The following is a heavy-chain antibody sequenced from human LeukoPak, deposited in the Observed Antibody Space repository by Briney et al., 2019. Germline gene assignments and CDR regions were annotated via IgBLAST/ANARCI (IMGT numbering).Heavy chain of an antibody. CDR3: ARARFWSGYYRGLVDAFDI. J-gene: IGHJ3*02. V-gene: IGHV4-59*01. D-gene: IGHD3-3*01. CDR2: IYYSGST. CDR1: GGSISSYY. Sequence: SETLSLTCTVSGGSISSYYWSWIRQPPGKGLEWIGYIYYSGSTNYNPSLKSRVTISVDTSKNQFSLKLSSVTAADTAVYYCARARFWSGYYRGLVDAFDIWGQGTMVTVSS.